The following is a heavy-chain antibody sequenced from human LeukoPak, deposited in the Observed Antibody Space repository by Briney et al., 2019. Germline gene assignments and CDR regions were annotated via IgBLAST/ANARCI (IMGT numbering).Heavy chain of an antibody. V-gene: IGHV3-48*03. CDR3: AREGYGGTSDAFDI. Sequence: PGGSLRLSCATSGFTFSTYEMDWVRQAPGKGLEWVSYISSSRSIYYTDSVKGRFTISRDNAKNSLYLQMNSLRAEDTAIYYCAREGYGGTSDAFDIWGQGTMVTVSS. CDR2: ISSSRSI. CDR1: GFTFSTYE. D-gene: IGHD4-23*01. J-gene: IGHJ3*02.